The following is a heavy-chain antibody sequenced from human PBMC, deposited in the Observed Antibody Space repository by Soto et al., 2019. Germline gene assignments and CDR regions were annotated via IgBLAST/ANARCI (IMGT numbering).Heavy chain of an antibody. CDR1: GFTFSSYA. V-gene: IGHV3-23*01. D-gene: IGHD6-19*01. CDR2: ISGSGGST. J-gene: IGHJ3*02. Sequence: SLRLSCAASGFTFSSYAMSWVRQAPGKGLEWVSAISGSGGSTYYADSVKGRFTISRDNSKNTLYLQMNSLRAEDTAVYYCARDPSSGWDNDAFDIWGQGTMVTVSS. CDR3: ARDPSSGWDNDAFDI.